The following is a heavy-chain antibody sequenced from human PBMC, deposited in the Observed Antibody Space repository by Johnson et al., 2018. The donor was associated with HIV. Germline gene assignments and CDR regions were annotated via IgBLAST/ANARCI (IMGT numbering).Heavy chain of an antibody. CDR1: VFMFSNYG. D-gene: IGHD3-10*01. V-gene: IGHV3-30*02. J-gene: IGHJ3*02. CDR3: AKPKTGIDAFDI. Sequence: QVQLVESGGGVVQPGRSLRLSCAASVFMFSNYGMHWVRQAPGKGLEWVAFIRYDGSNNYYADSVKGRFTISRDNSKNTLYLQMNSLRVEDTAVYYCAKPKTGIDAFDIWGQGTMVTVSS. CDR2: IRYDGSNN.